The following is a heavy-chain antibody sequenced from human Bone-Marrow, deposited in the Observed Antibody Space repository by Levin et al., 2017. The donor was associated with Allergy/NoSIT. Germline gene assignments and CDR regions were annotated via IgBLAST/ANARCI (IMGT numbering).Heavy chain of an antibody. J-gene: IGHJ4*02. Sequence: GESLKISCAASGFTFSSYGMHWVRQAPGKGLEWVAVIWYDGSNKYYADSVKGRFTISRDNSKNTLYLQMNSLRAEDTAVYYCARDRDSGSYPLLDYWGQGTLVTVSS. V-gene: IGHV3-33*01. CDR1: GFTFSSYG. CDR2: IWYDGSNK. D-gene: IGHD1-26*01. CDR3: ARDRDSGSYPLLDY.